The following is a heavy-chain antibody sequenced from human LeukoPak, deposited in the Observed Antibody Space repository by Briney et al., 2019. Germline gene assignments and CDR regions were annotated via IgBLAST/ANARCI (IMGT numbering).Heavy chain of an antibody. CDR2: ISGSGYNT. CDR3: AREKGRGVISPYYDY. V-gene: IGHV3-23*01. CDR1: GFTLSTYA. Sequence: GGSLRLSCAASGFTLSTYAMSWVRQAPGKGLEWVSAISGSGYNTYYSDSVKGRFTISRDTSKNTLSLQMNSLRVEDTAVYYCAREKGRGVISPYYDYWGQGTLVTVS. J-gene: IGHJ4*02. D-gene: IGHD3-10*01.